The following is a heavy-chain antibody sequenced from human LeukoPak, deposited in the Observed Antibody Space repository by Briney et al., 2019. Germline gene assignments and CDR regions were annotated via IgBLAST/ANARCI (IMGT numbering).Heavy chain of an antibody. CDR1: GFTFSSYS. D-gene: IGHD3-22*01. V-gene: IGHV3-48*04. Sequence: GGSLRLSCAASGFTFSSYSMNWVRQAPGKGLEWVSYISSSSSTIYYADSVKGRFTISRDNAKNSLYLQMNSLRAEDTAVYYCARDSPSHYDSSGYYWRYWGQGTLVTVSS. CDR3: ARDSPSHYDSSGYYWRY. CDR2: ISSSSSTI. J-gene: IGHJ4*02.